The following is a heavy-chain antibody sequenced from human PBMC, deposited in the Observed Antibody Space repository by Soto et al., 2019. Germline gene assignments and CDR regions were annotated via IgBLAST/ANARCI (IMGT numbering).Heavy chain of an antibody. J-gene: IGHJ4*02. CDR1: GGSISSYY. CDR3: ASGGPIGGRPGIAAAGTQPFDY. Sequence: SETLSLTCTVSGGSISSYYWSWIRQPPGKGLEWIGYIYYSGSTNYNPSLKSRVTISVDTSKNQFSLKLSSVTAADTAVYYCASGGPIGGRPGIAAAGTQPFDYWGQGTLVTVSS. V-gene: IGHV4-59*08. D-gene: IGHD6-13*01. CDR2: IYYSGST.